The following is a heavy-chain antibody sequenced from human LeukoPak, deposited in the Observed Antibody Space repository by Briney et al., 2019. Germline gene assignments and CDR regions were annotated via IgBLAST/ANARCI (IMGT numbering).Heavy chain of an antibody. Sequence: PGGSLLLSCAASGFTFSGSALHWVRQASGKGLEWVGRIRSTANGYATAYAASVKGRFTISRDDSKNTAYLQMDSLKTEDTAVYYCTGNYYGSGSYADFDYWGQGTLVTVSS. CDR1: GFTFSGSA. J-gene: IGHJ4*02. CDR3: TGNYYGSGSYADFDY. CDR2: IRSTANGYAT. D-gene: IGHD3-10*01. V-gene: IGHV3-73*01.